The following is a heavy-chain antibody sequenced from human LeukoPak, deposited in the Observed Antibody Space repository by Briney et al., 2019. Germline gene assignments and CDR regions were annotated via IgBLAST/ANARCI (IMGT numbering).Heavy chain of an antibody. CDR2: ISSSGSTI. Sequence: PGGSLRLSCAASGFTFSDYYMSWIRQAPGKGLEWVSYISSSGSTIYYADSVKGRFTTSRDNAKNSLYLQMNSLRAEDTAVYYCARDERWLQLRNDAFDIWGQGTMVTVSS. CDR1: GFTFSDYY. J-gene: IGHJ3*02. CDR3: ARDERWLQLRNDAFDI. V-gene: IGHV3-11*01. D-gene: IGHD5-24*01.